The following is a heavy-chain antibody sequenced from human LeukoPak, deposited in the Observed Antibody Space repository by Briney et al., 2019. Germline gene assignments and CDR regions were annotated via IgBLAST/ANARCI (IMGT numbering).Heavy chain of an antibody. D-gene: IGHD2-15*01. V-gene: IGHV1-2*02. J-gene: IGHJ4*02. CDR1: GYTFTSYG. CDR2: INPNSGGT. CDR3: ARILRATLPGGDY. Sequence: ASVKVSFKASGYTFTSYGISWVRQAPGQGLEWMGWINPNSGGTNYAQKFQGRVTITRDTSISTAYMELSRLRSDDTAVYYCARILRATLPGGDYWGQGTLVTVSS.